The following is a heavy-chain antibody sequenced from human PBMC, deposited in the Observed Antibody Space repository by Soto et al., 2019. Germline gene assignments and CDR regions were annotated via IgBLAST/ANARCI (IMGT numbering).Heavy chain of an antibody. V-gene: IGHV3-21*01. CDR3: AREPEGIAAALDY. J-gene: IGHJ4*02. Sequence: GGSLRLSCAASGFTFRTYGMNWVRRAPGGGLEWVASISSSGSFIYYADSVKGRSTISRDDAEKSLYLQMNSLRAEDTALYYCAREPEGIAAALDYWGRGTLVTVSS. D-gene: IGHD6-13*01. CDR2: ISSSGSFI. CDR1: GFTFRTYG.